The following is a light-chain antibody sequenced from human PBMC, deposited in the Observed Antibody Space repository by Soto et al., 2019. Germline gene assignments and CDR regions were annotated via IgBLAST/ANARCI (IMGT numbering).Light chain of an antibody. CDR3: QQYSDNWM. V-gene: IGKV1-5*03. CDR1: QSISTW. J-gene: IGKJ1*01. Sequence: DIQMPQPPSTLSASVGDRVTITCRASQSISTWLAWYQQKPGTAPNLLIYKASTVQSGVPSRFSGSGYGKEFTPKIRSLQPDDSATCDCQQYSDNWMFGQGTKVEIK. CDR2: KAS.